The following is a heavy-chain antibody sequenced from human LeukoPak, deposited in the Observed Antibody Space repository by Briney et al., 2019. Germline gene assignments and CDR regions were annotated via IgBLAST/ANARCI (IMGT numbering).Heavy chain of an antibody. J-gene: IGHJ4*02. Sequence: ASVKVSCKASGYTFTSDYMHWVRQAPGQGLEWMGIINPSGGSTSYAQKFQGRVTITRDTSTSTVYMELSSLRSEDTAVYYCARERARPGVKFDYWGQGTLVTVSS. CDR2: INPSGGST. D-gene: IGHD3-10*01. V-gene: IGHV1-46*01. CDR1: GYTFTSDY. CDR3: ARERARPGVKFDY.